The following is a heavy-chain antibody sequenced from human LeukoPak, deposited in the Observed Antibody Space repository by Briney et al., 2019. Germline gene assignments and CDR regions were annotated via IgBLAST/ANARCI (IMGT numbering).Heavy chain of an antibody. J-gene: IGHJ4*02. D-gene: IGHD3-3*01. Sequence: LRLSCAAPGITFSNYNMNWVRQAPGKGLEWSGQINPSRNTNYNPSLKSRVTISVDTSKKQFSLKLSSVTAADTAVYYCARRYDFWSGYPPPLDYWGQGTLVTVSS. V-gene: IGHV4-34*08. CDR2: INPSRNT. CDR1: GITFSNYN. CDR3: ARRYDFWSGYPPPLDY.